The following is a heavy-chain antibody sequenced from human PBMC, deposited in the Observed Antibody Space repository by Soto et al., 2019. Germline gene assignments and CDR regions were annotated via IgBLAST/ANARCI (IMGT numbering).Heavy chain of an antibody. CDR2: ISANSGNT. CDR3: ARGGPGAPFDY. J-gene: IGHJ4*02. D-gene: IGHD1-26*01. CDR1: GYTFSSYG. Sequence: QVQLVQSGAEVKKPGASVKVSCKASGYTFSSYGFSWVRQAPGQGLEWMGWISANSGNTNYAQKVQGRVTMPTDTATSTAYMELRRLRYDDTSMYYCARGGPGAPFDYWGQGTPVTVSS. V-gene: IGHV1-18*01.